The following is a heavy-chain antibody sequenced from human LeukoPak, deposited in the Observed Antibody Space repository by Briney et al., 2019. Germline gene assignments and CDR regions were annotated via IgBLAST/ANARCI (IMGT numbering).Heavy chain of an antibody. CDR2: IYTSGST. CDR1: GGSISSGSSY. CDR3: ASGAPRSGFY. J-gene: IGHJ4*02. Sequence: SQTLSLTCTVSGGSISSGSSYWRWIRQPAGKGLEWIGRIYTSGSTNYNPSLKSRVTISLDTSKNQFSLKLSSVTAADTAVYYCASGAPRSGFYWGQGTLVTVSS. V-gene: IGHV4-61*02. D-gene: IGHD5-18*01.